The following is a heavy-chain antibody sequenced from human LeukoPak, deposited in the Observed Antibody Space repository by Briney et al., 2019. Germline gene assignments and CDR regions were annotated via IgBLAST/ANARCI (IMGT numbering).Heavy chain of an antibody. Sequence: SVKVSCXASGGTFSSYAISWVRQAPGQGLEWMGGIIPIFGTANYAQKFQGRVTITTDESTSTAYMELSSLRSEDTAVYYCAGDDGSTSRPLGYYYYMDVWGKGTTVTVSS. V-gene: IGHV1-69*05. CDR3: AGDDGSTSRPLGYYYYMDV. D-gene: IGHD1/OR15-1a*01. CDR2: IIPIFGTA. CDR1: GGTFSSYA. J-gene: IGHJ6*03.